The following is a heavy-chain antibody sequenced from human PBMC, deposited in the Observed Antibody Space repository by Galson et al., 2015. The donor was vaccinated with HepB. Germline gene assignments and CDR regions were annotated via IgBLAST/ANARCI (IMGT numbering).Heavy chain of an antibody. D-gene: IGHD4-23*01. CDR1: GDSVSSNSAA. Sequence: CAISGDSVSSNSAAWNWIRQSPSRGLEWLGRTYYRSKWYNDYAVSVKSRITINPDTSKNQFSLQLNSVTPEDTAVYYCARDRSPTVVTGSYNWFDPWGQGTLVTVSS. CDR3: ARDRSPTVVTGSYNWFDP. CDR2: TYYRSKWYN. V-gene: IGHV6-1*01. J-gene: IGHJ5*02.